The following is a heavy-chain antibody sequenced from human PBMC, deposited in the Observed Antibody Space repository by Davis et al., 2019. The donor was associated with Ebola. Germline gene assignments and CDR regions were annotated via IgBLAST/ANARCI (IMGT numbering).Heavy chain of an antibody. CDR1: GYTSTSYG. J-gene: IGHJ4*02. Sequence: ASVKVSCKASGYTSTSYGISWVRQAPGQGLEWMGWISAYNGNTNYAQKLQGRVTMTTDTSTSTAYMELRSLRSDDTAVYYCARGYCSGGSCYSADYWGQGTLVTVSS. CDR3: ARGYCSGGSCYSADY. CDR2: ISAYNGNT. D-gene: IGHD2-15*01. V-gene: IGHV1-18*01.